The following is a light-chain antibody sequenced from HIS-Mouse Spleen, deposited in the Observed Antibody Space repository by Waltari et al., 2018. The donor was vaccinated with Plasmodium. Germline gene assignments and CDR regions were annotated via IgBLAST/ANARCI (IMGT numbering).Light chain of an antibody. CDR1: SGHSSYA. V-gene: IGLV4-69*01. J-gene: IGLJ2*01. Sequence: QLVLTQSPSASASLGASVKLTCTLSSGHSSYAIAWHQQQPGKGPRYLLKLNSDGSHSKGDGIPDRFSGSSSGGERYLTISSLQSEDEADYYCQTWGTGMGVFGGGTKLTVL. CDR2: LNSDGSH. CDR3: QTWGTGMGV.